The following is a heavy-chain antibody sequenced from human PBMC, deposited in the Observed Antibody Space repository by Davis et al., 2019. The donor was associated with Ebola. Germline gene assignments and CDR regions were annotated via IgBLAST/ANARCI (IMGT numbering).Heavy chain of an antibody. V-gene: IGHV1-18*01. Sequence: ASVKVSCKASGYTFTSYGISWVRQAPGQGLEWMGWISAYNGNTNYAQKLQGRVTMTRDTSISTAYMELSRLRSDDTAVYYCAREGDCSSTSCYTYYYYYMDVWGKGTTVTVSS. CDR3: AREGDCSSTSCYTYYYYYMDV. D-gene: IGHD2-2*02. CDR1: GYTFTSYG. CDR2: ISAYNGNT. J-gene: IGHJ6*03.